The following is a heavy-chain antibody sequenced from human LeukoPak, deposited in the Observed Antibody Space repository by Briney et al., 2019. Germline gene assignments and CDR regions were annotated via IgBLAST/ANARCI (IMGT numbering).Heavy chain of an antibody. Sequence: GSLRLSCAASGFTFSGSWMSWVRQAPGKGLEWVSAISGSGGSTYYADSVKGRFTISRDNSKNTLYLQMNSLRAEDTAVYYCAKVSGNTGYFDYWGQGTLVTVSS. CDR3: AKVSGNTGYFDY. V-gene: IGHV3-23*01. D-gene: IGHD1-26*01. CDR2: ISGSGGST. J-gene: IGHJ4*02. CDR1: GFTFSGSW.